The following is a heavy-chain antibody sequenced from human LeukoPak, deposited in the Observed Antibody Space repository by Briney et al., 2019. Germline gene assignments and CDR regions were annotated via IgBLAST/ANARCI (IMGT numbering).Heavy chain of an antibody. CDR1: GGTFSSYA. CDR3: ARFIAAAATDY. V-gene: IGHV1-18*01. CDR2: ISAYNGNT. J-gene: IGHJ4*02. D-gene: IGHD6-13*01. Sequence: GASVKVSCKASGGTFSSYAISWVRQAPGQGLEWMGWISAYNGNTNYAQKLQGRVTMTTDTSTSTAYMELRSLRSDDTAVYYCARFIAAAATDYWGQGTLVTVSS.